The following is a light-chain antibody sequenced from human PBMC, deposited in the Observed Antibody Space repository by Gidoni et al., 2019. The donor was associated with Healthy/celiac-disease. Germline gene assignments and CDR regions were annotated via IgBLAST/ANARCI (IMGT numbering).Light chain of an antibody. CDR3: QVWDSSSDLYV. CDR1: NIGSKS. V-gene: IGLV3-21*02. CDR2: DDS. J-gene: IGLJ1*01. Sequence: YLLPQPPSVSVAPGQTARITCGGHNIGSKSVHWYQQKPGQAPVLVVYDDSDRPSGIPERFSGSNSGNTATLTISRVEAGDEADYFCQVWDSSSDLYVFGTGTKVTVL.